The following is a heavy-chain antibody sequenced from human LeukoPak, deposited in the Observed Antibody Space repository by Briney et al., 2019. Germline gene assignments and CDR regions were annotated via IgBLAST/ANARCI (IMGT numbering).Heavy chain of an antibody. CDR3: ARAGVEMATILGY. V-gene: IGHV3-64*01. Sequence: GGSLRLSWEASGFSFSSYAMHWVRQAPGKGLEYVSAISSNGGSTYYANSVKGRFTISRDNSKNTLYLQMGSLRAEDMAVYYCARAGVEMATILGYWGQGTLVTVSS. J-gene: IGHJ4*02. D-gene: IGHD5-24*01. CDR1: GFSFSSYA. CDR2: ISSNGGST.